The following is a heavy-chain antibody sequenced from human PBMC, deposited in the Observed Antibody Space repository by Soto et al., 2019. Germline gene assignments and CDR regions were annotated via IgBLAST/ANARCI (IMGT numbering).Heavy chain of an antibody. CDR2: INPSGGST. CDR3: ARGSGDTAMPGVNYYYMDV. J-gene: IGHJ6*03. Sequence: GASVKVSCKASGYTFTSYYMHWVRQAPGQGLEWMGIINPSGGSTSYAQKFQGRVTMTRDTSTSTVYMELSSLRSEDTAVYYCARGSGDTAMPGVNYYYMDVWSKGTTVTVSS. CDR1: GYTFTSYY. V-gene: IGHV1-46*03. D-gene: IGHD5-18*01.